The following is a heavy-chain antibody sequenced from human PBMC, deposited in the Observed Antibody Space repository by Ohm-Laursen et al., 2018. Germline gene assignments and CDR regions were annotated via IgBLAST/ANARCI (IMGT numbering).Heavy chain of an antibody. CDR2: ISGSGSTI. J-gene: IGHJ4*02. Sequence: GSLRLSCSASGFTFSDYYMSWIRQAPGKGLEWVSYISGSGSTIYYADSVKGRFTISRDNSKNTLYLQMNSLRAEDTAVYYCATWYYYDSSGYYPFWWGQGTLVTVSS. CDR1: GFTFSDYY. CDR3: ATWYYYDSSGYYPFW. D-gene: IGHD3-22*01. V-gene: IGHV3-11*01.